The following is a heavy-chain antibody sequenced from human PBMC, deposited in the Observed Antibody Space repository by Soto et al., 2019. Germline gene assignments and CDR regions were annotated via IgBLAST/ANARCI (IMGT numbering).Heavy chain of an antibody. Sequence: SETLSLTCTVSGGSISSGDYYWSWIRQPPGKGLEWIGYIYYSGSTYYNPSLKSRVTISVDTSKNQFSLKLSSVTAADTAVYYCAREQSVQATLNWFDPWGQGTLVTVSS. V-gene: IGHV4-30-4*01. J-gene: IGHJ5*02. CDR2: IYYSGST. D-gene: IGHD2-2*01. CDR3: AREQSVQATLNWFDP. CDR1: GGSISSGDYY.